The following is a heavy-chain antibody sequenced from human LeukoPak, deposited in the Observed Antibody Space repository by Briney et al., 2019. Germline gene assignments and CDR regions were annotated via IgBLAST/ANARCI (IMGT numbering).Heavy chain of an antibody. CDR1: GYTFTTYG. Sequence: ASVNVSCKASGYTFTTYGISWVRQAPGQGLEWMGWISTYNGNTNYAQKFQGRVTMTRNTSISTAYMELSSLRSEDTAVYYCARGWSMTPFYYYYMDVWGKGTTVTISS. CDR2: ISTYNGNT. D-gene: IGHD2/OR15-2a*01. V-gene: IGHV1-18*01. J-gene: IGHJ6*03. CDR3: ARGWSMTPFYYYYMDV.